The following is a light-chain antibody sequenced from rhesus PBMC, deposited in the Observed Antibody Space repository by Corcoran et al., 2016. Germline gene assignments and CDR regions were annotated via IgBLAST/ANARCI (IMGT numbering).Light chain of an antibody. CDR2: AAS. CDR3: QHSYGTPLT. V-gene: IGKV1-74*01. J-gene: IGKJ4*01. Sequence: DIQMTQSPSSLSASVGDRVTITCRASENVNNYSHWYQQKPGKAPKLLIYAASTLQSGVPSRFSGCGSGTDYTCTLSSLQPEDVATYYCQHSYGTPLTFGGGTKVEIK. CDR1: ENVNNY.